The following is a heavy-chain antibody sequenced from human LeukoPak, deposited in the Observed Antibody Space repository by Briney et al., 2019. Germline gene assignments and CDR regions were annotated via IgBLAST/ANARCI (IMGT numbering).Heavy chain of an antibody. V-gene: IGHV3-23*01. J-gene: IGHJ4*02. CDR1: GFTFSSYA. CDR3: AKGGLPAAPMD. Sequence: AGGSLRLSCAASGFTFSSYAMSWVRQAPGKWRERVSAISGSGGSTYYADSVKGRFTISRDNSKNTLYLQMNSLRAEDTAVYYCAKGGLPAAPMDWGQGTLVTVSS. CDR2: ISGSGGST. D-gene: IGHD2-2*01.